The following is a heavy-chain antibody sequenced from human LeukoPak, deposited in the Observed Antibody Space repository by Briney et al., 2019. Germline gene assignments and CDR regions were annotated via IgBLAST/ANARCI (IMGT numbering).Heavy chain of an antibody. CDR2: INQDGSVK. CDR3: ARDSDYSNSSGFYYDALDI. CDR1: GFTFSSYA. J-gene: IGHJ3*02. D-gene: IGHD3-22*01. V-gene: IGHV3-7*01. Sequence: GGSLRLSCAASGFTFSSYAMSWVRQAPGKGLEWVANINQDGSVKYYVDSVKGRFTISRDNAKNSLYLQVNSLRAEDTAVYYCARDSDYSNSSGFYYDALDIWGQGTMVTVSS.